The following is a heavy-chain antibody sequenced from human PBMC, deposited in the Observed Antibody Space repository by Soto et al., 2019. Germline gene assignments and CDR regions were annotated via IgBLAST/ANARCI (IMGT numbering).Heavy chain of an antibody. Sequence: QITLKESGPTLVKPTQTLTLTCTFSGFSLSSTRMAVGWIRQPPGKALEWLALIYWDDDKRYSPFLKSRPTTTKDTPKNQVVLTMSTMDPVATASYYCAHIVVAGLGYYFDYWGQGTLVTVSS. CDR3: AHIVVAGLGYYFDY. V-gene: IGHV2-5*02. J-gene: IGHJ4*02. CDR1: GFSLSSTRMA. D-gene: IGHD6-19*01. CDR2: IYWDDDK.